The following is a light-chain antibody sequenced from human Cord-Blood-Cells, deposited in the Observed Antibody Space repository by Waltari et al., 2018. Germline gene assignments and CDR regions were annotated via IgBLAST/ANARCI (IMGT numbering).Light chain of an antibody. CDR3: QQYGSSST. Sequence: EIVLTQSPGTRSLSPGERATLPCRASQSVSSSYLSRYQKKPGPAPRLLILGASSRSTGTPARFSGSGSGTDFTLTISRVDPEDFAVYYCQQYGSSSTFGGGTKVEIK. CDR2: GAS. V-gene: IGKV3-20*01. CDR1: QSVSSSY. J-gene: IGKJ4*01.